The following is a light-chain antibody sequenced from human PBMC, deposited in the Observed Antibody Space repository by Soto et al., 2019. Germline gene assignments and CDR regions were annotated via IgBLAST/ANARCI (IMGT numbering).Light chain of an antibody. Sequence: EIVWTQSPGTLSLSPGERATLSCRASQSISSSYLAWYQQKPCQAPRLLIYGASSRATGVPDRFSGSGSGTDFTLPISRLEPEAFAVYYCQQYGSSPRTFGQGTTVEIK. CDR1: QSISSSY. V-gene: IGKV3-20*01. J-gene: IGKJ1*01. CDR2: GAS. CDR3: QQYGSSPRT.